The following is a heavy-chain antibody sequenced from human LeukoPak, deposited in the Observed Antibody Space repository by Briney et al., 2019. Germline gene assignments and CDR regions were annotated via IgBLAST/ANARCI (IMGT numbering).Heavy chain of an antibody. J-gene: IGHJ6*03. CDR2: ISTSTTTI. Sequence: PGGSLRLSCEASGFTFSSYSMNWVRQAPGKGLEWISYISTSTTTIYYANSVKGRFTISRDNAKKSLYLQMNSLRVEDTGVYYCARNTYGYKFSMDVRGKGTTVIISS. D-gene: IGHD5-24*01. CDR1: GFTFSSYS. CDR3: ARNTYGYKFSMDV. V-gene: IGHV3-48*01.